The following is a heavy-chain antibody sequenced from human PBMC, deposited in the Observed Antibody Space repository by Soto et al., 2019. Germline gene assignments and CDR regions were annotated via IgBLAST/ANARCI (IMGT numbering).Heavy chain of an antibody. V-gene: IGHV1-69*13. J-gene: IGHJ6*02. CDR2: NIPVFGTA. D-gene: IGHD4-4*01. CDR3: ARVNSNYVISYYYYGMDV. Sequence: GASVKVSCKASGRTFSSYAISWVRQAPGQVLEWMGGNIPVFGTANYAQKFQGRVTITADEATSTAYMERSSLRSENTAVYYCARVNSNYVISYYYYGMDVWGQGTTVTVS. CDR1: GRTFSSYA.